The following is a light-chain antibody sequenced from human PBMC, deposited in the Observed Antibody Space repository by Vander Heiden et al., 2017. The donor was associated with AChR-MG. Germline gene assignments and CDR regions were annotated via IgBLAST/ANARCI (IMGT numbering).Light chain of an antibody. CDR2: LGS. V-gene: IGKV2-28*01. CDR3: MHAVQMPVN. Sequence: DIVMTQSPLSLPVTPGEPASISCRSSQSLLHSNGYNFLNWYLMKPGQSPQLLIYLGSNRASGVSDRFSGSGSGTDFTLKISRVEGEDIGVYYCMHAVQMPVNFGQGTRLEIK. J-gene: IGKJ5*01. CDR1: QSLLHSNGYNF.